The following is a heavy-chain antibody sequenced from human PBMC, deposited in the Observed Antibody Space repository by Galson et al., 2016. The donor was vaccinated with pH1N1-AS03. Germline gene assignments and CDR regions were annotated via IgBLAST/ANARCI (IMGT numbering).Heavy chain of an antibody. V-gene: IGHV3-49*04. J-gene: IGHJ4*02. Sequence: SLRLSCAASGFSFGDCPMNWVRQAPGKGLEWVGFIRSKAYGGTTENAAFVKGRFSISRDDSKNIAYLQMNSLKTEDTAMYYCASQNYYDSSGSFGFFDHWGQGTLVTVSS. CDR3: ASQNYYDSSGSFGFFDH. CDR1: GFSFGDCP. CDR2: IRSKAYGGTT. D-gene: IGHD3-22*01.